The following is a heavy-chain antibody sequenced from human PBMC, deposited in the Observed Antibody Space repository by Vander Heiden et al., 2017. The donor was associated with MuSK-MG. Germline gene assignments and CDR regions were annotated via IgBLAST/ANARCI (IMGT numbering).Heavy chain of an antibody. V-gene: IGHV3-30-3*01. CDR1: GFTFSSYA. J-gene: IGHJ1*01. Sequence: QVQLVASGGGVVQPGRSLRLSCAASGFTFSSYAMHWVRQAPGKGLEWVAVISYDGSNKYYADSVKGRFTISRDNSKNTLYLQMNSLRAEDTAVYYCARVPSSSFQYFQHWGQGTLVTVSS. CDR2: ISYDGSNK. CDR3: ARVPSSSFQYFQH. D-gene: IGHD6-13*01.